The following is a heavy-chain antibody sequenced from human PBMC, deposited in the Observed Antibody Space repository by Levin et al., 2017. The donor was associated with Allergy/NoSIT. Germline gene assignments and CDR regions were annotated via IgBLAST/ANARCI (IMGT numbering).Heavy chain of an antibody. J-gene: IGHJ4*02. CDR2: ISGSGGST. Sequence: GGSLRLSCAASGFTFSSYAMSWVRQAPGKGLEWVSAISGSGGSTYYADSVKGRFTISRDNSKNTLYLQMNSLRAEDTAVYYCAKDDSGYGSWGGPFDYRGQGTLVTVSA. V-gene: IGHV3-23*01. CDR3: AKDDSGYGSWGGPFDY. CDR1: GFTFSSYA. D-gene: IGHD5-12*01.